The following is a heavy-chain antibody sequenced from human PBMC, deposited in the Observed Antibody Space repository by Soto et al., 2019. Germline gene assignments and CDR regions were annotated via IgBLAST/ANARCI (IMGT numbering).Heavy chain of an antibody. Sequence: QVQLQESGPGLVKPSQTLSLTCTVSGGSISSGGYYWSWIRQHPGKGLEWIGYIYYSGSTYYNPSLKSQVTISVDTSKNQFSLKLSSVTAADTAVYYCARRKWFGEFTEQQFDYWGQGTLVTVSS. D-gene: IGHD3-10*01. CDR3: ARRKWFGEFTEQQFDY. CDR2: IYYSGST. V-gene: IGHV4-31*01. J-gene: IGHJ4*02. CDR1: GGSISSGGYY.